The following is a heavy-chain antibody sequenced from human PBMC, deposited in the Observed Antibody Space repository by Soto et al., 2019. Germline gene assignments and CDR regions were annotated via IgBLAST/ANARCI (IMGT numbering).Heavy chain of an antibody. D-gene: IGHD2-15*01. CDR2: FDPEDGET. Sequence: ASVKVSCKVSGYTLTELSMHWVRQAPGKGLEWMGGFDPEDGETIYAQKFQGRVTMTEDTSTDTAYMELSSLRSEDTAVHYCATHPVAPYYYYMDVWGKGTTVTVSS. V-gene: IGHV1-24*01. CDR3: ATHPVAPYYYYMDV. CDR1: GYTLTELS. J-gene: IGHJ6*03.